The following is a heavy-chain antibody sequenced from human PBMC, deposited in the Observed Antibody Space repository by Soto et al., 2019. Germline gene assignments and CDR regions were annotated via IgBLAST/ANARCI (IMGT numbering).Heavy chain of an antibody. CDR2: ISSSSSYT. D-gene: IGHD1-26*01. Sequence: QVQLEESGGGLVKPGGSLRLSCAASGFTFSDYYMSWIRQAPGKGLEWVSYISSSSSYTNYADSVKGRFTISRDNAKNSLYLQMNSLRAEDTAVYYCARSAGSYSPFDYWGQGTLVTVSS. V-gene: IGHV3-11*06. CDR3: ARSAGSYSPFDY. CDR1: GFTFSDYY. J-gene: IGHJ4*02.